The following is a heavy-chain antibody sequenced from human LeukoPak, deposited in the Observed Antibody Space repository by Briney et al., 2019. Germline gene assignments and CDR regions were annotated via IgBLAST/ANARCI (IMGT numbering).Heavy chain of an antibody. CDR1: GGSISSSSYY. V-gene: IGHV4-39*07. CDR2: IYYSGST. CDR3: ASRYYYDSSGGNWFDP. Sequence: SETLSLTCTVSGGSISSSSYYWGWIRQPPGKGLEWIGSIYYSGSTYYNPSLKSRVTISVDTSKNQFSLRLSSVTAADTAVYYCASRYYYDSSGGNWFDPWGQGTLVAVSS. J-gene: IGHJ5*02. D-gene: IGHD3-22*01.